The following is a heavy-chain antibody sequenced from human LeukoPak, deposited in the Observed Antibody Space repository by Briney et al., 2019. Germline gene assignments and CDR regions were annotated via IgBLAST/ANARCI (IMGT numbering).Heavy chain of an antibody. CDR2: ISSSSSYI. J-gene: IGHJ4*02. D-gene: IGHD2-2*01. CDR3: AIYCSSTSCGFDY. Sequence: KPGGSLRLSCAASGFTFSSYSMNWVRQAPGKGLEWVSSISSSSSYIYYADSVKGRFTISRDNAKNSLYLQMNSLRAEDTAVYYCAIYCSSTSCGFDYWGQGTLVTVSS. CDR1: GFTFSSYS. V-gene: IGHV3-21*01.